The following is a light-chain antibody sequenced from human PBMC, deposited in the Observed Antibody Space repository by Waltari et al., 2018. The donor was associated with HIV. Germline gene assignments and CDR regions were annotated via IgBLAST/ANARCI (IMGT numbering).Light chain of an antibody. V-gene: IGKV3-15*01. CDR2: GAS. Sequence: EIVMTQSPATLSVSPGERATVSCRASQSVSNNLAWYQQKPGQAPRLLLYGASTRATGVPGRFSGSGSGTEFTLTISSLQSEDFALYFCQQYNNWPPFTFGQGTKLEIK. J-gene: IGKJ2*01. CDR3: QQYNNWPPFT. CDR1: QSVSNN.